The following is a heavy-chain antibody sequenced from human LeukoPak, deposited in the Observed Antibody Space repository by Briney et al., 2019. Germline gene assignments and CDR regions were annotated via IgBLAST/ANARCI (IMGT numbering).Heavy chain of an antibody. D-gene: IGHD6-19*01. CDR1: GYTFTSYG. CDR2: ISAYNGNT. CDR3: ARDPGGWYGDAYFDY. V-gene: IGHV1-18*01. J-gene: IGHJ4*02. Sequence: ASVKVSCKASGYTFTSYGISWVRQAPGQGLEWMGWISAYNGNTNYAQKLQGRVTMTRDMSTSTVYMELSSLRSEDTAVYYCARDPGGWYGDAYFDYWGQGTLVTVSS.